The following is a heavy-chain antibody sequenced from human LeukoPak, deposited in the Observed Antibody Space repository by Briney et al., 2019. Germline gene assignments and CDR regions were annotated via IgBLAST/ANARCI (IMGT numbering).Heavy chain of an antibody. J-gene: IGHJ4*02. Sequence: PGGSLRLSCAASGFTFSNYGMHWVRQAPGKGLEWVVVIWYDGSNEYYADSVKGRFTISRDNSKNTLYLQMNSLRAEDTAVYYCAGGGRYCSSSSCHLGDYWGRGTLVTVSS. CDR3: AGGGRYCSSSSCHLGDY. CDR1: GFTFSNYG. D-gene: IGHD2-2*01. V-gene: IGHV3-33*01. CDR2: IWYDGSNE.